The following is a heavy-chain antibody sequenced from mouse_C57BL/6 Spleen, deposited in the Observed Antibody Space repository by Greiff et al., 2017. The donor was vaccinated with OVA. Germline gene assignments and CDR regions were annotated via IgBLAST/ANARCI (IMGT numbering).Heavy chain of an antibody. CDR2: FTMYSDAT. CDR1: YFAFMASA. V-gene: IGHV1-49*01. D-gene: IGHD3-2*02. CDR3: ASGDSSGYVDYAMDY. J-gene: IGHJ4*01. Sequence: LVESGAELVRPGSSVKLSCKDSYFAFMASAMHWVKQRPGHGLEWIGSFTMYSDATEYSENFKGKATLTANTSSSTAYMELSSLTSEDSAVYYCASGDSSGYVDYAMDYWGQGTSVTVSA.